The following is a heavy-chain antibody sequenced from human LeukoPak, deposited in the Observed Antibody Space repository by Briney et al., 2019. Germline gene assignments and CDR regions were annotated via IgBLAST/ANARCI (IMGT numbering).Heavy chain of an antibody. CDR2: INHSGST. V-gene: IGHV4-34*01. Sequence: PSETLSLTCAVYGGSFSGYYWSWIRQPPGKGLEWIGEINHSGSTNYTPSLKSRVTISVDTSKNQFSLKLSSVTAADTAVYYCARLRRGVVSWQTQNFDYWGQGTLVTVSS. J-gene: IGHJ4*02. CDR3: ARLRRGVVSWQTQNFDY. D-gene: IGHD3-3*01. CDR1: GGSFSGYY.